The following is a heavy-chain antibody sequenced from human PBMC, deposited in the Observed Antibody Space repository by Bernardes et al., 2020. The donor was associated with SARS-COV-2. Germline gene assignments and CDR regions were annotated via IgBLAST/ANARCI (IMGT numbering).Heavy chain of an antibody. Sequence: GGSLRLSCAASGFTFSNYGMHWVRQAPGKGLEWVAVISYDATKKYYADSVKGRFTVSRDNSKNTLFLQMNSLRTDDTAVYYCHLNARQPDFFDSWGQGSLVTVSS. D-gene: IGHD3-3*01. CDR3: HLNARQPDFFDS. J-gene: IGHJ4*02. CDR2: ISYDATKK. CDR1: GFTFSNYG. V-gene: IGHV3-30*03.